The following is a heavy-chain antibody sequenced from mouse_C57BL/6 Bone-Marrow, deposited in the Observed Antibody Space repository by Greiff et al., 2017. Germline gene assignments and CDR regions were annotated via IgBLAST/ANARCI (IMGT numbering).Heavy chain of an antibody. V-gene: IGHV2-5*01. Sequence: VKVVESGPGLVQPSQSLSITCTVSGFSLTSYGVHWVRQSPGKGLEWLGVIWRGGSTDYNAAFMSRLSITKDNSKSQVFFKMNRLQADDTAIYYCAKNGGGGWFAYWGQGTLVTVSA. CDR3: AKNGGGGWFAY. CDR2: IWRGGST. J-gene: IGHJ3*01. D-gene: IGHD1-1*02. CDR1: GFSLTSYG.